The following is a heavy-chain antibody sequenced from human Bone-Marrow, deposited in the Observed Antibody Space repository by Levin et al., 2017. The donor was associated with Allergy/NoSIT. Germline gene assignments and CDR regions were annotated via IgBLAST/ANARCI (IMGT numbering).Heavy chain of an antibody. CDR1: GFSLTSPGAG. CDR2: IYWNGDE. Sequence: SGPTLVKPTQTLTLTCSYSGFSLTSPGAGVAWVRQPPGKALEWLALIYWNGDERYSPSLRNRLTITKDTSKNQVVLTMTNMDPVDSGTYYCAHSIAIPPYYNYCGLDVWGQGTTVTVSS. D-gene: IGHD2-21*01. V-gene: IGHV2-5*01. J-gene: IGHJ6*02. CDR3: AHSIAIPPYYNYCGLDV.